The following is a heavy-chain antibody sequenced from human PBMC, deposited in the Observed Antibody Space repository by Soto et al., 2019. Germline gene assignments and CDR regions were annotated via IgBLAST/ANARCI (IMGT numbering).Heavy chain of an antibody. V-gene: IGHV1-8*01. J-gene: IGHJ4*02. CDR1: GYTFTNND. CDR2: MNPDSGDT. CDR3: ARVGGNWNDDYFDY. D-gene: IGHD1-1*01. Sequence: ASVKVSCKASGYTFTNNDINWVRQATGQGPEWLGWMNPDSGDTGYAQNFQGRVTMTRDTSISTAYMELSSLTSKDTAVYYCARVGGNWNDDYFDYWGQGTLVTVSS.